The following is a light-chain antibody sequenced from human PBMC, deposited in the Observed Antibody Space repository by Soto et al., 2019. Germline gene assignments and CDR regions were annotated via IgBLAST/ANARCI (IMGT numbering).Light chain of an antibody. V-gene: IGKV3-20*01. J-gene: IGKJ1*01. Sequence: EIVLTQSPGTLSLSPGERATLSCRASQSVSSSYLAWYQQKPGQAPRLLIYGASSRATGIPARFSGSGSGTDFTLTISRLEPEDFATYYCQQYGSSPFTFGQGTKVEIK. CDR1: QSVSSSY. CDR2: GAS. CDR3: QQYGSSPFT.